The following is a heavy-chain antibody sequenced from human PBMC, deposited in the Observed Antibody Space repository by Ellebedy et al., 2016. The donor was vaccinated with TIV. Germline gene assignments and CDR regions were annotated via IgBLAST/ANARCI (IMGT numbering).Heavy chain of an antibody. CDR3: SRRVVRGVLYYFDY. CDR1: GYTFTGYY. D-gene: IGHD3-10*01. Sequence: ASVKVSCKASGYTFTGYYMHWVRQAPGQGLEWMGWINPNSGGTNYAQKFQGRVTMTKDTSISTTYMELSRLRSDDTAVYYGSRRVVRGVLYYFDYWGQGTLVTVSS. J-gene: IGHJ4*02. CDR2: INPNSGGT. V-gene: IGHV1-2*02.